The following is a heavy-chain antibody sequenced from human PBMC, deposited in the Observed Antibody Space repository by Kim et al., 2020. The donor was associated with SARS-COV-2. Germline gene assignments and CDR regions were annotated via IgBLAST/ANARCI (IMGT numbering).Heavy chain of an antibody. Sequence: GGSLRLSCAASGFTFSSYAMSWVRQAPGKGLEWVSAISGSGGSTYYADSVKGRFTISRDNSKNTLYLQMNSLRAEDTAVYYCAKATGGAVAGNYYYGMDVWGQGTTVTVSS. CDR1: GFTFSSYA. J-gene: IGHJ6*02. V-gene: IGHV3-23*01. CDR3: AKATGGAVAGNYYYGMDV. CDR2: ISGSGGST. D-gene: IGHD6-19*01.